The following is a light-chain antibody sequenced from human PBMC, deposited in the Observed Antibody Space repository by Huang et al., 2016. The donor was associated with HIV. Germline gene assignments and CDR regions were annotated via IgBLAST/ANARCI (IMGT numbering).Light chain of an antibody. Sequence: DIQMTQSPSSLSASVGDRVTITCRASQNIGNYLNWYQQKPGKPPNLLIYTASTLQSGVPSRFSGSGSGTDFTLSIASLQTEDFATYYCQQSYNTPRTFGQGTKVEVK. CDR1: QNIGNY. J-gene: IGKJ1*01. V-gene: IGKV1-39*01. CDR3: QQSYNTPRT. CDR2: TAS.